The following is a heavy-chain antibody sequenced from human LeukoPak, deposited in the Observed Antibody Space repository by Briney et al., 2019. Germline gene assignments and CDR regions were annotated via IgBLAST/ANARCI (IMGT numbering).Heavy chain of an antibody. CDR2: IYYSGST. V-gene: IGHV4-59*01. J-gene: IGHJ3*02. Sequence: SETLSLTCTVSGGSISSYYWSWIRQPPGKGLEWIGYIYYSGSTNYNPSLKSRVTISVDTSKNQFSLKLSSVTAADTAVYYCAREISVYGYYDSGGAFDIWGQGTMVTVSS. CDR1: GGSISSYY. CDR3: AREISVYGYYDSGGAFDI. D-gene: IGHD3-22*01.